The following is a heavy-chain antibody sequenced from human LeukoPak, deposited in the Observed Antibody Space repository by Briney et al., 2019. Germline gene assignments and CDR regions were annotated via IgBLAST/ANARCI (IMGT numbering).Heavy chain of an antibody. CDR1: GYTFTVYY. D-gene: IGHD3-9*01. Sequence: GASVKVSFKASGYTFTVYYMHWVRQAPGQGLEWMGWINPNSGGTNYAQKFQGRVTMTRDTSISTAYMELSRLRSDDTAVYCCARDRLVTYYDILTGYYKTNYYYGMDVWGQGTTVTVSS. CDR3: ARDRLVTYYDILTGYYKTNYYYGMDV. J-gene: IGHJ6*02. V-gene: IGHV1-2*02. CDR2: INPNSGGT.